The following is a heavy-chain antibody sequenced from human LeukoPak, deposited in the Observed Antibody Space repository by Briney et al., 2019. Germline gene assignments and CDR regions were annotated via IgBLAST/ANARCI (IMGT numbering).Heavy chain of an antibody. CDR3: AGLPIPGWFDP. J-gene: IGHJ5*02. CDR1: GGSISSSAYY. Sequence: SETLSLTCIVSGGSISSSAYYWSWIRQPPGKALEWVANIYYDGSTYYNPSLRSRVSISIDTSKNQFSLRVTSVTAADTAVFYRAGLPIPGWFDPWGQGTLVTVSS. V-gene: IGHV4-39*01. CDR2: IYYDGST.